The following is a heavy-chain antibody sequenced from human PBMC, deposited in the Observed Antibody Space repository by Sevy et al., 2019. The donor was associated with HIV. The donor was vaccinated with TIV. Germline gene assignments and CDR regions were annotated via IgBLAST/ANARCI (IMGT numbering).Heavy chain of an antibody. CDR1: GFTFRTYG. J-gene: IGHJ4*02. Sequence: GGSLRLSCAASGFTFRTYGMHWVRQAPGKGLEWLANINPDGTRIYYADSVKDRFTISRDHAKTSVFLQMSSLRAEDTAVYDCVRAIQLAASYWGQGTLVTVSS. V-gene: IGHV3-7*02. CDR2: INPDGTRI. D-gene: IGHD2-15*01. CDR3: VRAIQLAASY.